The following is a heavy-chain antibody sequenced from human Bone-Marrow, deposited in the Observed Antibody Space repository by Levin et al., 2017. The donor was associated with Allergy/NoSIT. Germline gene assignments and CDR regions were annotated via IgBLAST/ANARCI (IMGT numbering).Heavy chain of an antibody. Sequence: SETLSLTCDVSGDSITSGDYYWSWIRQTPGRGLEWLGHIEYSGDTYYNPSLESRLMISVDTSRNQFSLSLTSVTVADTALYFCARIGNFFGPWGQVILVTVSS. CDR3: ARIGNFFGP. CDR2: IEYSGDT. CDR1: GDSITSGDYY. V-gene: IGHV4-30-4*01. J-gene: IGHJ5*02.